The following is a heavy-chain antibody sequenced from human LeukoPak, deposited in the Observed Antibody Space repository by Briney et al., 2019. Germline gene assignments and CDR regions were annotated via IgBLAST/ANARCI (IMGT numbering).Heavy chain of an antibody. V-gene: IGHV3-21*01. J-gene: IGHJ4*02. CDR1: GFTFSSYS. CDR2: ISSSSSYI. D-gene: IGHD3-16*02. CDR3: ARDQGDYVWGSYRYSYFDY. Sequence: PGGSLRLSCAASGFTFSSYSMNWVRQAPGKGLEWVSSISSSSSYIYYADSVKGRFTISRDNAKNSLYLQMNSLRAEDTAVYYCARDQGDYVWGSYRYSYFDYWGQGTLVTVSS.